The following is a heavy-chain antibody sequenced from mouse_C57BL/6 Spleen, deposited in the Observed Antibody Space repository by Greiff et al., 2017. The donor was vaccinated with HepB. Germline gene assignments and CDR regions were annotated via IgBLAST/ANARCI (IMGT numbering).Heavy chain of an antibody. CDR1: GYTFTDYN. CDR3: ANYERAWFAY. D-gene: IGHD2-4*01. J-gene: IGHJ3*01. V-gene: IGHV1-22*01. Sequence: EVQLQQSGPELVKPGASVKMSCKASGYTFTDYNMHWVKQSHGKSLEWIGYINPNNGGTSYNKKFKGKATLTVNKSSSTAYMELRSLTSEDSAVYYCANYERAWFAYWGQGTLVTVSA. CDR2: INPNNGGT.